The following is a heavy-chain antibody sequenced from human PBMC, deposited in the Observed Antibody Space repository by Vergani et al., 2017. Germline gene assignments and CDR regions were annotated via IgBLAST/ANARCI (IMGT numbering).Heavy chain of an antibody. CDR2: IYYSGST. V-gene: IGHV4-39*01. CDR1: GFTFSNLW. Sequence: VQLVASGGGLVQRGGSLRLSCEASGFTFSNLWMTWVRQAPGKGLWWIGSIYYSGSTYYNPSLKSRVTISVDTSKNQFSLKLSSLTAADPAVYYCARRTTMVRGVLEIARYYFDYWGQGTLVTVSS. D-gene: IGHD3-10*01. J-gene: IGHJ4*02. CDR3: ARRTTMVRGVLEIARYYFDY.